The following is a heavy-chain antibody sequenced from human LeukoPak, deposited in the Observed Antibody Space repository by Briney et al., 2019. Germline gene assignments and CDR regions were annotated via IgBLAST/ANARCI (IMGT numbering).Heavy chain of an antibody. D-gene: IGHD3-10*01. CDR1: GFTFSSYE. CDR2: NSSSGSTI. CDR3: ARESGITMLRGAHTP. J-gene: IGHJ5*02. Sequence: GGSLRLSCVASGFTFSSYEMTWVRQAPGKGLEWLSYNSSSGSTIYYADSVKGRFTVSRDNAKNSLYLQMNSLRAEDTAVYYCARESGITMLRGAHTPWGQGILVTVSS. V-gene: IGHV3-48*03.